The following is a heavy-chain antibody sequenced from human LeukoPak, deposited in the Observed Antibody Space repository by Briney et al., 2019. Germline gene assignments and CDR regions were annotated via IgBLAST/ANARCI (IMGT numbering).Heavy chain of an antibody. V-gene: IGHV3-23*01. CDR2: ISHIGGST. Sequence: GGSLRLSCAASGFTFSSFAMSWVRQAPGKGLGWVSAISHIGGSTYYADSVKGRFTISRDNSKNTLYLQLNSLIIEDTAIYYCAKEPAAFPLYDALDMWGQGTMVTVSS. CDR3: AKEPAAFPLYDALDM. CDR1: GFTFSSFA. D-gene: IGHD6-13*01. J-gene: IGHJ3*02.